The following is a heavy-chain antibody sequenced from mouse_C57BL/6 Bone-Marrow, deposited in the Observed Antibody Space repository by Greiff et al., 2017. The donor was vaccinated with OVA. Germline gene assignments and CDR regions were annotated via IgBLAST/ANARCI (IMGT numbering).Heavy chain of an antibody. V-gene: IGHV1-15*01. CDR2: IDPETGGT. Sequence: QVQLQQSGAELVRPGASVTLSCKASGYTFTDYEMHWVKQTPVHGLEWIGAIDPETGGTAYNQKFKGKAILTADKSSSTAYMELRSLTSEDSAVYYCTRGRHYAMGYWGQGTSVTVSS. D-gene: IGHD1-2*01. CDR1: GYTFTDYE. J-gene: IGHJ4*01. CDR3: TRGRHYAMGY.